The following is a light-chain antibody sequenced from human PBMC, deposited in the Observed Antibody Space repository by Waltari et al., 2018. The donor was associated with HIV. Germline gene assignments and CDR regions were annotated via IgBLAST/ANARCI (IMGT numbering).Light chain of an antibody. CDR1: SGHS. J-gene: IGLJ2*01. CDR3: QTWGSGIVI. CDR2: LHSDGSH. V-gene: IGLV4-69*01. Sequence: QVVLTQAPSASASLGTSVNFTCTLSSGHSIAWHQQPPGKGPRYLMKLHSDGSHNRGDGIPDRFSGSSSGAERHLIISSLHSDDEADYYCQTWGSGIVIFGGGTKLTVL.